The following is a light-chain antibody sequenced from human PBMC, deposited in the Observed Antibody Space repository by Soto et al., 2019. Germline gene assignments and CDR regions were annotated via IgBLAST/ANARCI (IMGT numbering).Light chain of an antibody. CDR3: SSYAGSNNVV. J-gene: IGLJ2*01. V-gene: IGLV2-8*01. Sequence: QSALTQPPSASGSPGQSVTISCTGTSSDVGGYNYVSWYQQRPGKVPKIMIYEVSKRPSGVPDRFSGSKSGNTASLTVSGLQAEDEADDYCSSYAGSNNVVFGGGTKLTVL. CDR1: SSDVGGYNY. CDR2: EVS.